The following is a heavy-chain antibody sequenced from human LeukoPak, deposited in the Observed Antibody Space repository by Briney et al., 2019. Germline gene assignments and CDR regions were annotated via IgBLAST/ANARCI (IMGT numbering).Heavy chain of an antibody. V-gene: IGHV4-31*03. Sequence: SETLSLTCTVSGGSISSGGYYWSWIRQHPGKGLEWIGYIYHSGSTYYNPSLKSRVTISVDTSKNQFSLKLSSVTAADTAVYYCARVDDSSGYPFDYWGQGTLVTVSS. CDR1: GGSISSGGYY. CDR3: ARVDDSSGYPFDY. CDR2: IYHSGST. J-gene: IGHJ4*02. D-gene: IGHD3-22*01.